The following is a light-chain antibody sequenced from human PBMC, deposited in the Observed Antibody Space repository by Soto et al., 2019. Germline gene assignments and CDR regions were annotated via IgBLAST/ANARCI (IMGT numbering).Light chain of an antibody. CDR3: QYHDDH. J-gene: IGKJ3*01. CDR1: QYISTG. CDR2: DAS. V-gene: IGKV1-5*01. Sequence: DIQMTQSPSTLSASVGDRVTLTCRASQYISTGLAWYQQKPGKAPKLLIHDASSLQSGVPSRFSGRGSGTEFTLTITSLQPDDFATYYCQYHDDHFGPGTKVDIK.